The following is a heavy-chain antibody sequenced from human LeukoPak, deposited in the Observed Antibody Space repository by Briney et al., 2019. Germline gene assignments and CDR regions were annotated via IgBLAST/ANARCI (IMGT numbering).Heavy chain of an antibody. CDR1: GGSISSGGYY. Sequence: SQTLSPTCTVSGGSISSGGYYWSWIRQHPGKGLEWIGYIYYSGSTYYNPSLKSRVTISVDTSKNQFSLKLSSVTAADTAVYYCARDSDDAFDIWGQGTMVTVSS. D-gene: IGHD6-19*01. CDR2: IYYSGST. J-gene: IGHJ3*02. V-gene: IGHV4-31*03. CDR3: ARDSDDAFDI.